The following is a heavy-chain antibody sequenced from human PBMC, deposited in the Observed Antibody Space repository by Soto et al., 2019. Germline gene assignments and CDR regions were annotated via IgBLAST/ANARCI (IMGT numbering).Heavy chain of an antibody. CDR2: IWYDGSNK. V-gene: IGHV3-33*01. J-gene: IGHJ5*02. Sequence: VGSLRLSCAASGFTFSSYGMHWVRQAPGKGLEWVAVIWYDGSNKYYAGSVRGRFTISRDNSKNTLYLQMNSLRAEDTAVYYCARGKGAVAGTRFDPWGQGTLVTVSS. CDR1: GFTFSSYG. D-gene: IGHD6-19*01. CDR3: ARGKGAVAGTRFDP.